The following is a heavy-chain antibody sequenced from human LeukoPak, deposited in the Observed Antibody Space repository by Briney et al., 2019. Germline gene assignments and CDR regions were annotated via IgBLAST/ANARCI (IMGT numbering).Heavy chain of an antibody. D-gene: IGHD3-22*01. Sequence: GGSLRHSRAPSGFTLSSYVMSWVRPAPRKGLEWVSALSVSGGSTCYADAEKGRLTISRDNSKNTLYVQMSSLRAEGTAVYYCAKALVPYFYDSSVLSFDYWGQGTPVTVSS. CDR3: AKALVPYFYDSSVLSFDY. CDR1: GFTLSSYV. V-gene: IGHV3-23*01. CDR2: LSVSGGST. J-gene: IGHJ4*02.